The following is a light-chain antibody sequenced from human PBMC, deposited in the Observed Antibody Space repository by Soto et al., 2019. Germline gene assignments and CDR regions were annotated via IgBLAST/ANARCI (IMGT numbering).Light chain of an antibody. CDR3: QQYGSSLFT. J-gene: IGKJ3*01. Sequence: EIVLTQSPGTLSLSPGERATLSCRASQSVSSSYLAWYQQKPGQAPRLLIYGASSRATGIPDRFSGSWSGTVFTLTISRLEPEDFAVYYWQQYGSSLFTFGPGTKLHIK. CDR1: QSVSSSY. CDR2: GAS. V-gene: IGKV3-20*01.